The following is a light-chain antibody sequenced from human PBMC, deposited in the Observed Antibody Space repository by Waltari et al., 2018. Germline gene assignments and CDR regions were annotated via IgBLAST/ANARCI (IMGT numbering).Light chain of an antibody. CDR3: QQRRNWPLT. V-gene: IGKV3-11*01. Sequence: EIVLTQSPAILSFSPGERATLSCRASQSVGTYLAWYQQRPGQSPRLLIYDVSNRATGIPARFSGSGSETDFTLTISSLQPEDFAVYYGQQRRNWPLTFGGGTRVQI. J-gene: IGKJ4*01. CDR2: DVS. CDR1: QSVGTY.